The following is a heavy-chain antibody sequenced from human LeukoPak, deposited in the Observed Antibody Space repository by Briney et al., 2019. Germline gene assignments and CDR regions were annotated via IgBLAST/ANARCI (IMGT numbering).Heavy chain of an antibody. CDR3: ARRGEGGGGSYLDY. J-gene: IGHJ4*02. D-gene: IGHD1-26*01. V-gene: IGHV3-23*01. Sequence: GGSLRLSCAASGFTFSTNAMSWVRQAPRKGLEWVSAISGRAGRTYYADSVRGRFTISRDNSESTVYLQMNSLRAEDTAVYYCARRGEGGGGSYLDYWGQGTPVTVFS. CDR1: GFTFSTNA. CDR2: ISGRAGRT.